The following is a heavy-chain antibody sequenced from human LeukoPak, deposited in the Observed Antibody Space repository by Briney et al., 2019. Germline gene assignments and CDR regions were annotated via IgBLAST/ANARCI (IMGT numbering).Heavy chain of an antibody. CDR1: GGSIGSDDYY. V-gene: IGHV4-61*08. Sequence: SQTLSLTCTVSGGSIGSDDYYWSWIRQPPGKGLEWIGYIYYSGSTNYNPSLKSRVTISVDTSKNQFSLKLSSVTAADTAVYYCAREDPGYCSSTSCSFDIWGQGTMVTVSS. J-gene: IGHJ3*02. D-gene: IGHD2-2*01. CDR3: AREDPGYCSSTSCSFDI. CDR2: IYYSGST.